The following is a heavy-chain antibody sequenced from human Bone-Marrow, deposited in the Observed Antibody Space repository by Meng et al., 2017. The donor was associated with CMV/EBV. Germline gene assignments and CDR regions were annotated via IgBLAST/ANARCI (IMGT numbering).Heavy chain of an antibody. Sequence: GGSLRLSCAASGFTFSSYSMNWVRQAPGKGLEWVSSISSSSSYIYYADSVKGRFTISRDNAKNSLYLQMNSLRAEDTAVYYCARPLPVGDEQLVPHYYYYYVMDVWGEGTTVTVSS. CDR2: ISSSSSYI. J-gene: IGHJ6*04. D-gene: IGHD6-6*01. V-gene: IGHV3-21*01. CDR1: GFTFSSYS. CDR3: ARPLPVGDEQLVPHYYYYYVMDV.